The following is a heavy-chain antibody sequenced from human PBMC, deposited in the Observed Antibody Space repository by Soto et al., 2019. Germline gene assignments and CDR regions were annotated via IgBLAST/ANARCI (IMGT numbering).Heavy chain of an antibody. Sequence: QVQLVQSGAEVKKPGASVKVSCKTSGYPFTSYGINWVRQAPGQGPEWMGWISAYNGKTSYTQKFQGRVTMTTDTSTSTAYMELRSLRSDDTAVYYCARDRLIAVTGGLQYWGQGTLVTVSS. CDR2: ISAYNGKT. CDR1: GYPFTSYG. V-gene: IGHV1-18*01. D-gene: IGHD6-19*01. CDR3: ARDRLIAVTGGLQY. J-gene: IGHJ4*02.